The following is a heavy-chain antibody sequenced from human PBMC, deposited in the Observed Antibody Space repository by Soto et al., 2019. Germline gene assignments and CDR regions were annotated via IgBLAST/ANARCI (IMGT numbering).Heavy chain of an antibody. CDR2: INPNSGGT. CDR3: ARDLPDPVVAFDY. V-gene: IGHV1-2*02. Sequence: GASVKVSCKASGYTFTGYYMHWVRQAPGQGLEWMGWINPNSGGTNYAQKFQGRVTMTRDTSISTAYMELSRLRSDDTAVYYCARDLPDPVVAFDYWGQGTLVTVSS. D-gene: IGHD5-12*01. J-gene: IGHJ4*02. CDR1: GYTFTGYY.